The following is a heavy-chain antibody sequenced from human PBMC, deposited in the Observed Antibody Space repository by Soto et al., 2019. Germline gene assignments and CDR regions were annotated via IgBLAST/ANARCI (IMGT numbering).Heavy chain of an antibody. Sequence: QVQLQESGPGLVKPSETLSLTCTVSGDSISSYYWTWMRQPPGKGLEWIGHMYYSGGTNYNPSLKSRVSISVDTSKNQFSLKLSSVTAEDTAVYYCAREGRGWSYFDYRGQGTVVTVSS. D-gene: IGHD6-19*01. J-gene: IGHJ4*02. CDR3: AREGRGWSYFDY. CDR2: MYYSGGT. V-gene: IGHV4-59*01. CDR1: GDSISSYY.